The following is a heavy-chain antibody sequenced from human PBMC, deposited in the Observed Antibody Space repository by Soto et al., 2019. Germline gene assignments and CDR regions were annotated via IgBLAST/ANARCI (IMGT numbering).Heavy chain of an antibody. Sequence: PLDNVSLTCIVSGDSISSSSYYWRWICQPPGKGLEWIGSIYYSGSTYYNPSLKSRVTISLDTSKNQFSLKLSSVTAADTAVYYCARLVYDSSGYRPGWGQGTLVTVS. V-gene: IGHV4-39*01. D-gene: IGHD3-22*01. CDR3: ARLVYDSSGYRPG. CDR2: IYYSGST. J-gene: IGHJ4*02. CDR1: GDSISSSSYY.